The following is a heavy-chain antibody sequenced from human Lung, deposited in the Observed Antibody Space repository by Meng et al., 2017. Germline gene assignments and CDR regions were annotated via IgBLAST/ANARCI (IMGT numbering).Heavy chain of an antibody. J-gene: IGHJ4*02. V-gene: IGHV4-34*01. CDR1: GGSFSNYY. Sequence: VQLQQCGAGLFKPSETLSPSCVVSGGSFSNYYWSWIRQPPGKGLEWIGEINHSGSTNYNPSLESRATISVDTSQNNLSLKLSSVTAADSAVYYCARGPTTMAHDFDYWGQGTLVTVSS. CDR3: ARGPTTMAHDFDY. D-gene: IGHD4-11*01. CDR2: INHSGST.